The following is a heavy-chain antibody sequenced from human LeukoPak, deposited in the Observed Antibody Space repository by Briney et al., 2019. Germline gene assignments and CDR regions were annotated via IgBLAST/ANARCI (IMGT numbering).Heavy chain of an antibody. V-gene: IGHV4-39*01. J-gene: IGHJ4*02. CDR2: IYYSGST. Sequence: SETLSLTCTVSGGSISSYYWGWIRQPPGKGLEWIGSIYYSGSTYYNPSLKSRVTISVDTSKNQFSLKLSSVTAADTAVYYCARQGTYYDILTGYYTTYYFDYWGQGTLVTVSS. CDR3: ARQGTYYDILTGYYTTYYFDY. D-gene: IGHD3-9*01. CDR1: GGSISSYY.